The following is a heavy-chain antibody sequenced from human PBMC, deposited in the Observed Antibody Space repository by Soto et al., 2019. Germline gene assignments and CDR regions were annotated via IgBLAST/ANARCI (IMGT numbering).Heavy chain of an antibody. D-gene: IGHD3-22*01. J-gene: IGHJ4*02. CDR1: GFTFSSYS. CDR3: ARDPVVDGSGYDDY. Sequence: EVQLVESGGGLVKPGGSLRLSCAASGFTFSSYSMNWVRQAPGKGLEWVSSISSSSSYIYYADSVKGRFTISRDNAKNSLYLQMNSLRAEDTAVYYCARDPVVDGSGYDDYWGQGTLVTVSS. CDR2: ISSSSSYI. V-gene: IGHV3-21*01.